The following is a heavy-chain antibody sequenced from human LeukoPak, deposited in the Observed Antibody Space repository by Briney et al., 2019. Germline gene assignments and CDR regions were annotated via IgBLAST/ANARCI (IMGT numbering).Heavy chain of an antibody. CDR1: GDSISSGGYY. D-gene: IGHD1-1*01. CDR2: IHHSGSI. CDR3: ARGTDAWKVGY. J-gene: IGHJ4*02. Sequence: SETLSLTCTVSGDSISSGGYYWNWVRQSPGKGLEWIGCIHHSGSIHYTPSLKSRVTISVDRSNNQFSLKLSSVTAADTAVYYCARGTDAWKVGYWGQGTLVTVSS. V-gene: IGHV4-30-2*06.